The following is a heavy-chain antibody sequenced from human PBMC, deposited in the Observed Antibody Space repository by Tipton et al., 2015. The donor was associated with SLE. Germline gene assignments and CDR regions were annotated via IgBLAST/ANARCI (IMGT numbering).Heavy chain of an antibody. D-gene: IGHD4/OR15-4a*01. CDR3: ARDDDYGEVRGAFDI. J-gene: IGHJ3*02. Sequence: TLSLTCAVYGGSFSAYYWSWIRQPPGKGLEWIGEINHSGSTNYNPSLKSRVTISVDTSKNQFSLKLSSVTAADTAVYYCARDDDYGEVRGAFDIWGQGTMVTVSS. CDR2: INHSGST. CDR1: GGSFSAYY. V-gene: IGHV4-34*01.